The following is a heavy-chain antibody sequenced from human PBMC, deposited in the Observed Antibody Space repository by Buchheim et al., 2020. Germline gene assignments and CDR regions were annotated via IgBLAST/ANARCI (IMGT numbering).Heavy chain of an antibody. CDR1: GFIFSSNW. Sequence: EVQLVESGGGLVQPGGSLRLSCAASGFIFSSNWMQWVRQAPGKGLVWVSRINSDGSSVFYADSVKGRFTISRGNAKNTLYLQMNSLRAEDTAVYYCARGGDDYGDYYGLDVWGQGTT. CDR2: INSDGSSV. V-gene: IGHV3-74*01. J-gene: IGHJ6*02. D-gene: IGHD4-17*01. CDR3: ARGGDDYGDYYGLDV.